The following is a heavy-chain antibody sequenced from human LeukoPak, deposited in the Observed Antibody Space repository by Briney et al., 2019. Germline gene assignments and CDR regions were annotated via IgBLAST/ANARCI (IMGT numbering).Heavy chain of an antibody. CDR1: GFTFSSYA. CDR3: AKGLLWFGECLDY. D-gene: IGHD3-10*01. CDR2: ISGSGGST. J-gene: IGHJ4*02. Sequence: GASLRLSCAASGFTFSSYAMSWVRQAPGKGLELVSAISGSGGSTYYADSVKGRFTISRDNSKNTLYLQMNSLRVEDTAVYYCAKGLLWFGECLDYWGQGTLVTVSS. V-gene: IGHV3-23*01.